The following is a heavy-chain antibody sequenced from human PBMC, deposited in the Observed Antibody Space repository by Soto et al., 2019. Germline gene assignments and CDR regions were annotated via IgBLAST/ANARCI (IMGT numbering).Heavy chain of an antibody. CDR1: GGSVSSGSYY. J-gene: IGHJ4*02. D-gene: IGHD3-9*01. CDR3: ARMKTYYDILTGYYNAAWFDY. V-gene: IGHV4-61*01. CDR2: IYYSGST. Sequence: SETLSLTCTVSGGSVSSGSYYWSWIRQPPGKGLEWIGYIYYSGSTNYNPSLKSRVTISVDTSKNQFSLKLSSVTAADTAVYYCARMKTYYDILTGYYNAAWFDYWGQGTLVTVSS.